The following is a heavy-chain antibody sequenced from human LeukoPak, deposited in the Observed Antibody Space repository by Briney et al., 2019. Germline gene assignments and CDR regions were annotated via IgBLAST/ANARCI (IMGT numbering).Heavy chain of an antibody. CDR3: ARVGITMVRGVIPLDPYYFDY. J-gene: IGHJ4*02. CDR1: GGSFSGYY. Sequence: SETLSLTCAVYGGSFSGYYWSWIRQPPGKGLEWIGEINHSGSTNYNPSLKSRVTISVDTYKNQFSLKLSSVTAADTAVYYCARVGITMVRGVIPLDPYYFDYWGQGTLVTVSS. CDR2: INHSGST. V-gene: IGHV4-34*01. D-gene: IGHD3-10*01.